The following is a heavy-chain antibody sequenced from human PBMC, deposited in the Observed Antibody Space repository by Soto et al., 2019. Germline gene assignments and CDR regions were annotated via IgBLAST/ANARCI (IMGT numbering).Heavy chain of an antibody. V-gene: IGHV4-31*03. CDR2: IYYSGST. CDR3: VPKNGHMSSFDL. Sequence: QVQVQESGPGLVKPSQTLSLTCTVSGGSINSGTYYWGWIRQFPGKGLEWIGYIYYSGSTYYNPSLKSRLTMSVDTSKNQSSLKLSSVTAADTAVYYCVPKNGHMSSFDLWGQGTLVTVSS. J-gene: IGHJ4*02. CDR1: GGSINSGTYY. D-gene: IGHD1-1*01.